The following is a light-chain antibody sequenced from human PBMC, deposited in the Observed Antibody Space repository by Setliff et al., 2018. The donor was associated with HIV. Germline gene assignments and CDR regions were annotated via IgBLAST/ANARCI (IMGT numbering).Light chain of an antibody. CDR1: SSDVGGYNY. CDR2: DVS. CDR3: CSYAGSPRV. J-gene: IGLJ1*01. V-gene: IGLV2-11*01. Sequence: QSALTQPRSVSGSPGQSATISCTGTSSDVGGYNYVSWYQQHPGKAPKLMIYDVSKRPSGVPDRFSGSKSGNTASLTISGLQTEDGADYYCCSYAGSPRVFGTGTKVTVL.